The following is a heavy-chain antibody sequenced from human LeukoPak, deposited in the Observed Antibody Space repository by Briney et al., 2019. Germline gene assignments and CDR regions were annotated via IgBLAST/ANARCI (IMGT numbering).Heavy chain of an antibody. D-gene: IGHD5-18*01. V-gene: IGHV3-11*01. J-gene: IGHJ4*02. CDR3: AKASLYSYGPGIGPFDS. CDR1: GFTFSDYY. CDR2: ISSSGSTI. Sequence: GGSLRLSCAASGFTFSDYYMSWIRQAPGKGLEWVSYISSSGSTIYYADSVKGRFAISRDNSKNSLYLQMTTLRGDDTAFYFCAKASLYSYGPGIGPFDSWGLGTLVAVS.